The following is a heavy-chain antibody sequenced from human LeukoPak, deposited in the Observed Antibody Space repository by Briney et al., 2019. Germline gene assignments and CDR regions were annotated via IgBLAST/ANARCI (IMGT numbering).Heavy chain of an antibody. V-gene: IGHV3-30-3*01. CDR2: ILYDGSNK. D-gene: IGHD3-9*01. J-gene: IGHJ3*02. CDR1: GFTFSSYA. CDR3: ARASSKQLAGYLPDGFDI. Sequence: GGSLRLSCAASGFTFSSYAMHWVRQAPGKGLEWVALILYDGSNKYYADSVKGRFIISRDNSKNTLYLEMNSLRAEDTAMYYCARASSKQLAGYLPDGFDIWGQGTMVTVSS.